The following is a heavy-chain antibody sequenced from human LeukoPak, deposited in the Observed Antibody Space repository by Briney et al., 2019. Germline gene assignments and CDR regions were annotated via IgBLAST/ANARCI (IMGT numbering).Heavy chain of an antibody. CDR3: ARDLSVAAGGREVFMP. V-gene: IGHV3-7*01. Sequence: GGSLRLSCAASGSIFNSYWMTWVRQAPGKGLEWVANIKEDGTEKFYVDSVKGRFTISRDNAKNSLYLQMNSLRAEDTAVYYCARDLSVAAGGREVFMPGGQGTLVTVSS. J-gene: IGHJ5*02. CDR2: IKEDGTEK. CDR1: GSIFNSYW. D-gene: IGHD6-13*01.